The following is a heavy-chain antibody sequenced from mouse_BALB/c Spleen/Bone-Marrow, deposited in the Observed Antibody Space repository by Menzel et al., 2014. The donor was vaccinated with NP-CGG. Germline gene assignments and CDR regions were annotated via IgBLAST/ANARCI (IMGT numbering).Heavy chain of an antibody. CDR2: ISDGGSYT. CDR1: GFTFSDYY. V-gene: IGHV5-4*02. Sequence: EVQRVESGGGLVKPGGSLKLSCAASGFTFSDYYMYWVRQTPEERLEWVATISDGGSYTYYPDSVKGRFTISRDNAKNNLYLQMSSLKSEDTAMYYCARDALYRYDGGYAMDYWGQGTSVTVSS. D-gene: IGHD2-14*01. CDR3: ARDALYRYDGGYAMDY. J-gene: IGHJ4*01.